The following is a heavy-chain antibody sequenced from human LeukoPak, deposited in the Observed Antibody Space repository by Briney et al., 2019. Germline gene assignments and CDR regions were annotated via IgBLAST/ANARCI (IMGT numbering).Heavy chain of an antibody. CDR3: ARRDSSSPRETYYYYYGMDV. CDR2: IIPIFGTA. D-gene: IGHD6-13*01. Sequence: SVKVSCKASGGTFSSYAISWVRQAPGQGLEWMGGIIPIFGTANYAQKFQGRVTITADESTSTAYMELSGLRSEDTAVYYCARRDSSSPRETYYYYYGMDVWGQGTTVTVSS. V-gene: IGHV1-69*13. J-gene: IGHJ6*02. CDR1: GGTFSSYA.